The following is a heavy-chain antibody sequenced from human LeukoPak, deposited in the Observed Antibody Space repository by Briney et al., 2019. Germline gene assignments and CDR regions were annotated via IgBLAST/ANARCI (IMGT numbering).Heavy chain of an antibody. Sequence: GRSLRLSCAASGFTFSSYAMHWVRQAPGKGLEWVAVISYDGSNKYYADSVKGRFTISRDNSKNTLYLQMNSLRAEDTAVYYCARPTLEQQLVPGFDYWGQGTLVTVSS. CDR2: ISYDGSNK. V-gene: IGHV3-30*04. CDR3: ARPTLEQQLVPGFDY. D-gene: IGHD6-13*01. CDR1: GFTFSSYA. J-gene: IGHJ4*02.